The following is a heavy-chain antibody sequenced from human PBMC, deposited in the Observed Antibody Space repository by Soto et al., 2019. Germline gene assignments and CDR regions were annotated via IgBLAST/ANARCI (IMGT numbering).Heavy chain of an antibody. Sequence: QLVESGGDLVQPGGSLRLSCATSDFTFRNSWINWVRQAPGKGLEWVANIKPDGGATNYVDSVKGRFTISRDNVRNSASLQMNSLRGEDTAEYFCFGGNGGPQWGQGTLVTVSS. D-gene: IGHD3-16*01. V-gene: IGHV3-7*03. CDR2: IKPDGGAT. CDR1: DFTFRNSW. J-gene: IGHJ4*02. CDR3: FGGNGGPQ.